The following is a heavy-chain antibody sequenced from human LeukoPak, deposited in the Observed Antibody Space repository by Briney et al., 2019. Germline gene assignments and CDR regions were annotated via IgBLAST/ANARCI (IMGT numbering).Heavy chain of an antibody. Sequence: PSETLSLTCAVYGGSFSGYYWSWIRQPPGKGLEWIGEINHSGSTNYNPSLKSRVTISVDTSKNQFSLKLSFVTAADTAVYYCARGWRRSISLVGVKLDYWGQGTLVTVSS. CDR2: INHSGST. CDR3: ARGWRRSISLVGVKLDY. J-gene: IGHJ4*02. V-gene: IGHV4-34*01. CDR1: GGSFSGYY. D-gene: IGHD2-8*02.